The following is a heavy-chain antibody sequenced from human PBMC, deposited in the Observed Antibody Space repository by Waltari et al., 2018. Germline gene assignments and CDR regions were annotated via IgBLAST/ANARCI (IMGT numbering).Heavy chain of an antibody. CDR3: ARDLGGWFGESYYFDY. V-gene: IGHV3-48*01. Sequence: EVQLVESGGGLVQPGGSLRLSCAASGFTFSSYSMTWVRQAPGKGLEWVSYISSSSSTIYYADSVKGRFTISRDNAKNSLYLQMNSLRAEDTAVYYCARDLGGWFGESYYFDYWGQGTLVTVSS. CDR2: ISSSSSTI. D-gene: IGHD3-10*01. J-gene: IGHJ4*02. CDR1: GFTFSSYS.